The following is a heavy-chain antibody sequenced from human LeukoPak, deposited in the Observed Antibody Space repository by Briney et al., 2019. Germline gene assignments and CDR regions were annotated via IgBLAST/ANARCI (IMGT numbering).Heavy chain of an antibody. CDR1: GFTFSSYS. CDR2: ISSSSSYI. CDR3: ARGELGYCSGGSCSSFDP. Sequence: NPGGSLRLSCAASGFTFSSYSMSWVRQAPGKGPEWVSSISSSSSYIYYADSVKDRFTISRDNAKNSLYLQMNSLRAEDTAVYYCARGELGYCSGGSCSSFDPWGQGTLVTVSS. V-gene: IGHV3-21*01. D-gene: IGHD2-15*01. J-gene: IGHJ5*02.